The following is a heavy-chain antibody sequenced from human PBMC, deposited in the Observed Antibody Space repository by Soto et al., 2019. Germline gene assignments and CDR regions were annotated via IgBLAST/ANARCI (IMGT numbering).Heavy chain of an antibody. J-gene: IGHJ4*02. CDR1: GGTFSSYA. CDR3: ARGPGIAAAADY. D-gene: IGHD6-13*01. V-gene: IGHV1-69*13. Sequence: SVKVSCKASGGTFSSYAISWVRQAPGQGLERMGGIIPIFGTANYAQKLQGRVTITADESTSTAYMELSSLRSEDTAVYYCARGPGIAAAADYWGQGTLVTAPQ. CDR2: IIPIFGTA.